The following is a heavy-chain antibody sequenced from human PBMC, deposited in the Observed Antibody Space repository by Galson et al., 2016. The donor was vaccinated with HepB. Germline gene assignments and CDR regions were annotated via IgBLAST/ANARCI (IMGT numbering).Heavy chain of an antibody. CDR1: GFSVSSCY. Sequence: SLRLSCAASGFSVSSCYMSWVRQAPGKGLEWVSVIFSGSDDITFSADAEKGRFTIAGDNWRNTLHLQMSSLRAETTAVYYCARGLDDSSGDYDYWGQGSLVTVSS. J-gene: IGHJ4*02. D-gene: IGHD3-22*01. CDR3: ARGLDDSSGDYDY. CDR2: IFSGSDDIT. V-gene: IGHV3-53*01.